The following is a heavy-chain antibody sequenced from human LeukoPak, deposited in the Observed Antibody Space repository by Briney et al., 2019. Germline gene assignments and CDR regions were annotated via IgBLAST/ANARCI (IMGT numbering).Heavy chain of an antibody. V-gene: IGHV3-23*01. D-gene: IGHD3-22*01. J-gene: IGHJ4*02. CDR2: ISGSGGTT. Sequence: GGSLRLSCAASGFTFSSYAMSWVRQAPGKGLELVSGISGSGGTTYYADSVKGRFTISRDNSKNTLYLQLDSLRAEDTARYYCAKDLTYDYDSTGYYFDYWGQGTLVTVSS. CDR1: GFTFSSYA. CDR3: AKDLTYDYDSTGYYFDY.